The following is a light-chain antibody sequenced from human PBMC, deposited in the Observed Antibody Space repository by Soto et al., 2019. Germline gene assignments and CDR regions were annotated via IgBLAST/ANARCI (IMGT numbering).Light chain of an antibody. CDR3: MQALQTPPF. J-gene: IGKJ3*01. Sequence: DIVMTQSPLSLPVTPGEPASISCRSSQSLLHSNGYNYLDWYLQKPGQSPQLLIYLGSNRASGVPDRFSGSGSGTDFTLKISRVEGEDVGVYYCMQALQTPPFFGPETKVDIK. V-gene: IGKV2-28*01. CDR1: QSLLHSNGYNY. CDR2: LGS.